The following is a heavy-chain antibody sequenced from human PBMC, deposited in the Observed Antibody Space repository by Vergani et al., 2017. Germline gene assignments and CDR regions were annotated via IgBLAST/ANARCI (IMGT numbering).Heavy chain of an antibody. J-gene: IGHJ5*02. CDR1: GGSISSYY. Sequence: QVQLQESGPGLVKPSENLSLTCTVSGGSISSYYWSWIRQPAGKGLEWIGRIYTSGSTNYNPSLKSRVTMSVDTSKNQFSLKLSSVTAADTAVYYCARGDITMVRGVNWFDPWGQGTLVTVSS. D-gene: IGHD3-10*01. CDR2: IYTSGST. V-gene: IGHV4-4*07. CDR3: ARGDITMVRGVNWFDP.